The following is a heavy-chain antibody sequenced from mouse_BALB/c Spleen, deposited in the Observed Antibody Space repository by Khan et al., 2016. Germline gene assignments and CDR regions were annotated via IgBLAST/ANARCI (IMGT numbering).Heavy chain of an antibody. CDR1: GYSITSDYA. CDR2: ISYSGST. J-gene: IGHJ2*01. V-gene: IGHV3-2*02. CDR3: ARTLLLLYYFDY. Sequence: EVQLQESGPGLVKPSQSLSLTCTVTGYSITSDYAWNWIRQLPGNKLEWMGYISYSGSTSYNPSLKSRISITRATSKNQFFLQLNSVTTEDTATYYSARTLLLLYYFDYWGQGTTLTVSS. D-gene: IGHD1-1*01.